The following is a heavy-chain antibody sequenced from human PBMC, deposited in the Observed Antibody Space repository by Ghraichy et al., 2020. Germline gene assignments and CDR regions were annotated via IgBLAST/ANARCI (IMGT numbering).Heavy chain of an antibody. D-gene: IGHD3-16*02. CDR2: ILPLFGTS. J-gene: IGHJ3*02. V-gene: IGHV1-69*13. CDR1: GGPFNTYT. CDR3: AAQPVVMSDDTFDI. Sequence: SVKVSCKTSGGPFNTYTINWVRQAPAQGLEWMGNILPLFGTSNYAQRFQGRVSMTADESTSTAYMELNSLTSEDTATYYCAAQPVVMSDDTFDIWGHGTMVTVSS.